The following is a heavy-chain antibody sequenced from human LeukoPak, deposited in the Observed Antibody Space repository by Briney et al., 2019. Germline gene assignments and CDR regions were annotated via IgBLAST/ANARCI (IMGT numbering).Heavy chain of an antibody. V-gene: IGHV3-64*01. D-gene: IGHD5-18*01. CDR1: GFTFSSYG. J-gene: IGHJ4*02. CDR3: AREGSYGDSDY. CDR2: INSNGGSK. Sequence: PGGSLRLSCAASGFTFSSYGMHWVRQAPGKGLEYVSAINSNGGSKYYANSVKGRFTISRDNSRSTLYLQMGSLRAEDMAVYYCAREGSYGDSDYWGQGTLVTVSS.